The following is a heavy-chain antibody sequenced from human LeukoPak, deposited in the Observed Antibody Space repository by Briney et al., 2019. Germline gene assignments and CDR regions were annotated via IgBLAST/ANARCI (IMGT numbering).Heavy chain of an antibody. CDR3: ARHAAGSGSYQNWLFDY. J-gene: IGHJ4*02. V-gene: IGHV4-39*01. CDR2: SNYSGST. D-gene: IGHD3-10*01. CDR1: GGSISSSSYY. Sequence: PSESLSLTCTVSGGSISSSSYYWGWIRQPPGKGLEWIGSSNYSGSTNYNPSLKTRVAISVDTSKNQFSLKISSVTAADTAVYYCARHAAGSGSYQNWLFDYWGQGTLVT.